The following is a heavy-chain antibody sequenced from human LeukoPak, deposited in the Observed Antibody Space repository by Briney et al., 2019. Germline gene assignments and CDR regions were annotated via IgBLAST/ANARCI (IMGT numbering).Heavy chain of an antibody. CDR2: MNPNSGNT. V-gene: IGHV1-8*01. CDR1: GYTYTSYD. CDR3: ARASPLLRYLDWWRTRLPGGGENDY. J-gene: IGHJ4*02. D-gene: IGHD3-9*01. Sequence: ASVKVSCKASGYTYTSYDINWVRQATGQGLEWMGWMNPNSGNTGYAQKFQGRVTMTRNTSISTAYMELSSLRSEDTAVYYCARASPLLRYLDWWRTRLPGGGENDYWGQGTLVTVSS.